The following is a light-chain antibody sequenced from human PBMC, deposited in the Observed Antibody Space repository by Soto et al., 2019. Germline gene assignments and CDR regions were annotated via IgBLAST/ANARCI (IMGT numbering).Light chain of an antibody. CDR3: GTWDSSLSAGV. V-gene: IGLV1-51*01. CDR1: SSNIGSYY. CDR2: DNN. J-gene: IGLJ2*01. Sequence: QSVLTQPPSVSAAPGQKVTISCSGSSSNIGSYYVSWYQQLPGTAPRLLIYDNNKRPSGIPDRFSGSKSGTSATLGITGLPTGDEADYYCGTWDSSLSAGVFGGGTKLTVL.